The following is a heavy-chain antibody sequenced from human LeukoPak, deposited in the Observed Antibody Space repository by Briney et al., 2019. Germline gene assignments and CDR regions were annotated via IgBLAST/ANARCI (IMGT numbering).Heavy chain of an antibody. CDR3: ARPYDTRGYFPDY. J-gene: IGHJ4*02. Sequence: PGGSLRLSCAASGFTSSSYAMNWVRQAPGKGLEWVSSISRGSDHIFYADSMKGRFTISRDSAKNSLYLQMNSLGAEDTAVYYCARPYDTRGYFPDYWGQGTLVTVSS. CDR2: ISRGSDHI. D-gene: IGHD3-22*01. V-gene: IGHV3-21*01. CDR1: GFTSSSYA.